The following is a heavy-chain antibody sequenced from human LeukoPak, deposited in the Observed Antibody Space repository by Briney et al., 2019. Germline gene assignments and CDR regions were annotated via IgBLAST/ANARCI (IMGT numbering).Heavy chain of an antibody. D-gene: IGHD3-9*01. CDR3: AREGGLRYFDWLFQPQEYYYMDV. CDR1: GGPISSGSYY. V-gene: IGHV4-61*02. Sequence: PSETLSLTCTVSGGPISSGSYYWSWIRQPAGKGLEWIGRIYTSGSTNYNPSLKSRVTISVDTSKNQFSLKLSSVTAADTAVYYCAREGGLRYFDWLFQPQEYYYMDVWGKGTTVTISS. J-gene: IGHJ6*03. CDR2: IYTSGST.